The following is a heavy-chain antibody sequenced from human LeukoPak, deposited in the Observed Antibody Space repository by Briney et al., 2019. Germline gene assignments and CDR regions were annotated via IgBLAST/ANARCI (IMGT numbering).Heavy chain of an antibody. Sequence: GGSLRLSCAASGFTFSSYSMNWVRHAPGKGLEWVSSISYSSSYIYYTDSVKGRFTISRDNAKNSLYLQMNSLRVEDTAVYYCARDRGVGATVGAFDIWGQGTMVTVSS. D-gene: IGHD1-26*01. J-gene: IGHJ3*02. CDR1: GFTFSSYS. CDR3: ARDRGVGATVGAFDI. CDR2: ISYSSSYI. V-gene: IGHV3-21*01.